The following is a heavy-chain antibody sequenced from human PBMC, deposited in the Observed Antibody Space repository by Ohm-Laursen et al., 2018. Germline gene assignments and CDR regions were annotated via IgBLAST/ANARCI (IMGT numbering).Heavy chain of an antibody. CDR3: ARGRNDAFDI. CDR2: ISGSDAGT. V-gene: IGHV3-23*01. J-gene: IGHJ3*02. D-gene: IGHD2-15*01. CDR1: GFTFSSYA. Sequence: LRLSCSASGFTFSSYAMTWVRQAPGKGLEWVSSISGSDAGTYYADSVKGRFTISRENAKNSLYLQMNSLRAGDTAVYYCARGRNDAFDIWGQGTMVTVSS.